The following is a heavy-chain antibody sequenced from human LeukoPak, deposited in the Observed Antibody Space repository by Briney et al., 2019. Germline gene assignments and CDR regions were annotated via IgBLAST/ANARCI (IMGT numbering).Heavy chain of an antibody. V-gene: IGHV1-69*02. Sequence: GASVKVSCKASGYTFTGYYMHWVRQAPGQGLEWMGRIIPVLDITNYAQKFQGRVTITTDRSTNTAYMELSSLRSDDTAVYYCARPRGTVTTYAFDYWGQGTLVIVSS. CDR2: IIPVLDIT. J-gene: IGHJ4*02. D-gene: IGHD4-17*01. CDR1: GYTFTGYY. CDR3: ARPRGTVTTYAFDY.